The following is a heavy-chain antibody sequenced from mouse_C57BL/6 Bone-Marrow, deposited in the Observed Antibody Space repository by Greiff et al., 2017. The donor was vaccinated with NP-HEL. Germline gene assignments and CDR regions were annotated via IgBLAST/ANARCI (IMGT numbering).Heavy chain of an antibody. Sequence: EVKVVESGGGLVKPGGSLKLSCAASGFTFSDYGMHWVRQAPEKGLEWVAYISSGSSTIYYADTVKGRFTISRDNAKNTLFLQMTSLRSEDTDMYYCARVGYYGSSYDWYFDVWGTGTTVTVSS. CDR1: GFTFSDYG. D-gene: IGHD1-1*01. V-gene: IGHV5-17*01. CDR3: ARVGYYGSSYDWYFDV. J-gene: IGHJ1*03. CDR2: ISSGSSTI.